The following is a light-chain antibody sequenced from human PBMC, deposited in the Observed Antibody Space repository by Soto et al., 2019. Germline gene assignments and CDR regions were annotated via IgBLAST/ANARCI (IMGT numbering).Light chain of an antibody. CDR2: GAS. V-gene: IGKV3-20*01. CDR3: LQYGGLPRT. Sequence: EIVLTQSPGTLSLSPGERATLSCRATQSVSSNYLAWYQQKSDQAPRLLIYGASSRATGIPDRFSGGGSGTDFTLTITRLEPEDFAVYFCLQYGGLPRTFGQGTKVDIK. CDR1: QSVSSNY. J-gene: IGKJ1*01.